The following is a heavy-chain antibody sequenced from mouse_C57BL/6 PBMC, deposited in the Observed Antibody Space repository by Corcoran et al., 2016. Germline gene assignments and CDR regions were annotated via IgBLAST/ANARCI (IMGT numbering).Heavy chain of an antibody. V-gene: IGHV9-3*01. CDR3: ARSYYSNSTYPSY. D-gene: IGHD2-5*01. CDR1: GYTFTTYG. Sequence: QIQLVQSGPELKKPGETVKISCKASGYTFTTYGMRWVKQAPGKGLKWMGWINTYSGVPTYADDFKGRFAFSLETSASTAYLQINNLKNEDTATYFCARSYYSNSTYPSYWGQGTTLTVSS. J-gene: IGHJ2*01. CDR2: INTYSGVP.